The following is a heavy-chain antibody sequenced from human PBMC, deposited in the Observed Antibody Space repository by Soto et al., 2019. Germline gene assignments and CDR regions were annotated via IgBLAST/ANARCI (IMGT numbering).Heavy chain of an antibody. V-gene: IGHV3-30*03. J-gene: IGHJ4*02. Sequence: QVQLVESGGGVVQPGRSLRLSCAASGFTFSSYGMHWVRQAPGKGLQWVAVISYDGSNKYYADSVKGRFTISRDNSKNTLYLQMNSLRAEDTAVYYCVGGYYFGAYWGQGTLVTVSS. D-gene: IGHD3-22*01. CDR3: VGGYYFGAY. CDR2: ISYDGSNK. CDR1: GFTFSSYG.